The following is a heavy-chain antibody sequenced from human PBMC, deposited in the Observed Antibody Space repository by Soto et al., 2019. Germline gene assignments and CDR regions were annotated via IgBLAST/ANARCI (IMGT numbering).Heavy chain of an antibody. V-gene: IGHV4-31*03. D-gene: IGHD5-18*01. J-gene: IGHJ4*02. CDR2: IYYSGST. Sequence: SETLSLTCTVSGGSISSGGYYWSWIRQHPGKGLEWIGYIYYSGSTYYNPSLKSRVTISVDTSKNQFSLKLSSVTAADTAVYYCARARFSGESPYSLGESPPRPGYAIHYWGQGTLVTVSS. CDR3: ARARFSGESPYSLGESPPRPGYAIHY. CDR1: GGSISSGGYY.